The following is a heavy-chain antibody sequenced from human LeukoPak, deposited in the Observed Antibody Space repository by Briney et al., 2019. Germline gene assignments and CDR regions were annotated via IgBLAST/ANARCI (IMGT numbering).Heavy chain of an antibody. V-gene: IGHV4-31*03. D-gene: IGHD3-10*01. CDR1: GGSISSGGYY. CDR2: IYYSGST. CDR3: ARDGSMANDAFDI. J-gene: IGHJ3*02. Sequence: SETLSLTCTVSGGSISSGGYYWSRLRQHPGKGLEWIGYIYYSGSTYYNPSLKSRVTISVDTSKNQFSLKLSSVTAADTAVYYCARDGSMANDAFDIWGQGTMVAVSS.